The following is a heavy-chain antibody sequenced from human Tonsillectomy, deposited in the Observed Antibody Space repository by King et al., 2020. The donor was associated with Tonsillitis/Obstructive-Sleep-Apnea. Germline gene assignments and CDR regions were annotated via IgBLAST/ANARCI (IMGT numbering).Heavy chain of an antibody. Sequence: VQLQQWGAGLLKPSETLSLTCAVYRGSFSGYSWTWIRQPPGKGLEWIGEINHSGSTNYNPSLKSRVTISADTSKNQFSLKLSSVTAADTAVYFCARGDRGIMAYIIDYWGQGTLVTVSS. J-gene: IGHJ4*02. D-gene: IGHD3-16*01. CDR2: INHSGST. V-gene: IGHV4-34*01. CDR3: ARGDRGIMAYIIDY. CDR1: RGSFSGYS.